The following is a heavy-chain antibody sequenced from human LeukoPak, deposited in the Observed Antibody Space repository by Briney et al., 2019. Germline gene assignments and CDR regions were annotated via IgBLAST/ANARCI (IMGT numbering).Heavy chain of an antibody. J-gene: IGHJ4*02. Sequence: ASVKVSCKASGYTFTGYYMHWVRQAPGQGLEWMGWIDPNSGGTNYAQKFQGRVTMTRDTSISTAYMELSRLRSDDTAVYYCARDPPDCSGGSCYSMDFDYWGQGTLVTVSS. CDR3: ARDPPDCSGGSCYSMDFDY. D-gene: IGHD2-15*01. CDR2: IDPNSGGT. CDR1: GYTFTGYY. V-gene: IGHV1-2*02.